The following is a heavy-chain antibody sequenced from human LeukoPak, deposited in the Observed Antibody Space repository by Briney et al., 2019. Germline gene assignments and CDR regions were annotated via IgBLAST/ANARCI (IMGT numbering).Heavy chain of an antibody. CDR3: AKDTAFDGYNSWVDY. J-gene: IGHJ4*02. CDR1: GFTFDDYA. V-gene: IGHV3-43D*03. CDR2: ISWDGGST. D-gene: IGHD5-24*01. Sequence: PGGSLRLSCAASGFTFDDYAMHWVRQAPGEGLEWVSLISWDGGSTYYADSVKGRFTISRDNSKNSLYLQMNSLRAEDTALYYCAKDTAFDGYNSWVDYWGQGTLVTVSS.